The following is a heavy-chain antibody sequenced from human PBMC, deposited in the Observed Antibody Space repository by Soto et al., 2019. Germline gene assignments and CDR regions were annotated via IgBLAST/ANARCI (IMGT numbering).Heavy chain of an antibody. D-gene: IGHD3-16*01. Sequence: EVQLVESGGGLVQPGRSLRLSCAASGFTFSSYWMSWVRQAPGKGLEWVANIKQDGSEKYYVDSVKGRFTISRDNAKNSLYLQMNSLRAEDTAVYYCARGPRGYYYYYGMDVWGQGTTVTVSS. V-gene: IGHV3-7*01. CDR3: ARGPRGYYYYYGMDV. J-gene: IGHJ6*02. CDR1: GFTFSSYW. CDR2: IKQDGSEK.